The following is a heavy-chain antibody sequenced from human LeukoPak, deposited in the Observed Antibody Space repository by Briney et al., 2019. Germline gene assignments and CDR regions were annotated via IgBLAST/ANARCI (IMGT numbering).Heavy chain of an antibody. CDR1: GFTVSTNY. D-gene: IGHD3-10*01. CDR2: IYSGDTT. J-gene: IGHJ4*02. V-gene: IGHV3-66*01. Sequence: GGSLRLSCVASGFTVSTNYMSWVRQAPGKGLEWVSVIYSGDTTFYAASVSGKFTISRDNSKNTLYLQMNSLRAEDTAVYYCASILRSSSGYYFDYWGQGTLVTVSS. CDR3: ASILRSSSGYYFDY.